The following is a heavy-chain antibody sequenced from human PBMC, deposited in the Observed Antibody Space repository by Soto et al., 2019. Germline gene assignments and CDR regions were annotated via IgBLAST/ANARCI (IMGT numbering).Heavy chain of an antibody. D-gene: IGHD5-12*01. V-gene: IGHV4-39*01. Sequence: QLQLQESGPGLVKPSETLSLSCSVSGGSISSTSYYWGWIRQPPGKGLEWIGSIDYSGSADYNPSLRSRVTISVDMPKNQFSLKLTSVSAADTAVYYCARHGDPSWWLRPFDYWGQGTLVTVSS. CDR2: IDYSGSA. CDR1: GGSISSTSYY. J-gene: IGHJ4*02. CDR3: ARHGDPSWWLRPFDY.